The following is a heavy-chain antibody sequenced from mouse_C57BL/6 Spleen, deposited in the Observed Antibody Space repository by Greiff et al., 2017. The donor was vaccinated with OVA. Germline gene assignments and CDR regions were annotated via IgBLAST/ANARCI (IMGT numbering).Heavy chain of an antibody. V-gene: IGHV5-4*01. CDR1: GFTFSSYA. CDR2: ISDGGSYT. Sequence: EVNVVESGGGLVKPGGSLKLSCAASGFTFSSYAMSWVRQTPEKRLEWVATISDGGSYTYYPDNVKGRFTISRDNAKNNLYLQLSHLKSEDTAMYYCARDRTWDDAMDYWGQGTSVTVSS. J-gene: IGHJ4*01. D-gene: IGHD4-1*01. CDR3: ARDRTWDDAMDY.